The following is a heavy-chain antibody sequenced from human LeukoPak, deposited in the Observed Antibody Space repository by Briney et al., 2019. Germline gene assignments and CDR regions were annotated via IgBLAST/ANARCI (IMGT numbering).Heavy chain of an antibody. D-gene: IGHD6-19*01. J-gene: IGHJ4*02. CDR1: GFTFSSYW. Sequence: PGGSLRLSCAASGFTFSSYWMHWVRQAPGKGLVWVSRINSDGSSTIHADSVKGRLTIPRDNAKNTLYLQMNSLRAEDTAVYYCAREVYSSGWSSFDYWGQGTLVTVSS. V-gene: IGHV3-74*01. CDR2: INSDGSST. CDR3: AREVYSSGWSSFDY.